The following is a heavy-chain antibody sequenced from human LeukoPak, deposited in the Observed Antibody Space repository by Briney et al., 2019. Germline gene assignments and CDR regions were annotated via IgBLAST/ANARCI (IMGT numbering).Heavy chain of an antibody. V-gene: IGHV3-30*18. CDR2: ISYDGSNK. Sequence: PGGSLRLSCAASGFTFGSYGMHWVRQAPGKGLEWVAVISYDGSNKYYADSVKGRFTISRDNSKNTLYVQMNSLRVEDTAMYYRAKDHALVSGPTGECVAYWGQGTLVIVSS. J-gene: IGHJ4*02. CDR3: AKDHALVSGPTGECVAY. D-gene: IGHD3-10*01. CDR1: GFTFGSYG.